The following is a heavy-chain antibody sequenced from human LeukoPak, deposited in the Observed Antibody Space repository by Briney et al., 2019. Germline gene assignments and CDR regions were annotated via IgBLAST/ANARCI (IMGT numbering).Heavy chain of an antibody. Sequence: ASGKVSCMAAGHTVTEVSIHWVRQAPGKGLEWMGGFDPEHGETIYAQEFQGRVTMTEDTSTDTAYMELRSLRSEDTAVYYCAPDLGYYYDNSGYQWGQGTLVIVSS. J-gene: IGHJ4*02. CDR1: GHTVTEVS. CDR3: APDLGYYYDNSGYQ. CDR2: FDPEHGET. V-gene: IGHV1-24*01. D-gene: IGHD3-22*01.